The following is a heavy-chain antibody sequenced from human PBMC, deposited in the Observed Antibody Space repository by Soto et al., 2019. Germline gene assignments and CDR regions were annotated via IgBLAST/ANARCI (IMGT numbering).Heavy chain of an antibody. CDR2: INAGNGNT. Sequence: ASVKVSCKASGYTFTSYAMHWVRQAPGQRLEWMGWINAGNGNTKYSQKFQGRVTITRDTSASTAYMELSSLRSEDTAVYYCARSQYYDFWSGYYIFGDYYYGMDVWGQGTTVTAP. J-gene: IGHJ6*02. CDR1: GYTFTSYA. V-gene: IGHV1-3*01. D-gene: IGHD3-3*01. CDR3: ARSQYYDFWSGYYIFGDYYYGMDV.